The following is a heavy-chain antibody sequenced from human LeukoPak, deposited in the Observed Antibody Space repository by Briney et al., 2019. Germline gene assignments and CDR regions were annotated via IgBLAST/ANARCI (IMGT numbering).Heavy chain of an antibody. V-gene: IGHV4-39*01. CDR2: IYYSGST. J-gene: IGHJ5*02. Sequence: SETLSLTCIVSGVSISSSRDYWAWLRQPPGKGLEWNANIYYSGSTYYSPSLKSRVTISVDKSKNQFSLKLTSVTAADTAVYYCANLISPSWLDPWGQGTLVTVSS. CDR1: GVSISSSRDY. CDR3: ANLISPSWLDP.